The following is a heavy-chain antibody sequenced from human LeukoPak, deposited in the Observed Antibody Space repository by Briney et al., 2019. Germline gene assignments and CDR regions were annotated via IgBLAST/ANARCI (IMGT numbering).Heavy chain of an antibody. CDR1: GFTFTTHA. V-gene: IGHV3-23*01. CDR2: FSGSISKT. D-gene: IGHD6-6*01. J-gene: IGHJ3*02. CDR3: ARVYSSSSGKNAFDI. Sequence: GGSLRLSCAASGFTFTTHAMSWVRQAPGKGLEWVSAFSGSISKTYYANSVKGRFTISRDNSKDTLYLQMSSLRAEDTAVYYCARVYSSSSGKNAFDIWGQGTMVTVSS.